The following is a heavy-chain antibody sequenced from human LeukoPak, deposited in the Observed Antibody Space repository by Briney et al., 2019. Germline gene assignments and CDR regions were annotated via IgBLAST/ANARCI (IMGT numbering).Heavy chain of an antibody. CDR3: ARVQVVPAAISPSGYYYYGMDV. J-gene: IGHJ6*04. D-gene: IGHD2-2*01. CDR2: IYYSGST. Sequence: PSETQSLTCTVSGGSISSYYWSWIRQPPGKGLEWIGYIYYSGSTNHNPSLKSRVTISVDTSKNQFSLKLSSATAADTAVYYCARVQVVPAAISPSGYYYYGMDVWGKGTTVTVSS. CDR1: GGSISSYY. V-gene: IGHV4-59*01.